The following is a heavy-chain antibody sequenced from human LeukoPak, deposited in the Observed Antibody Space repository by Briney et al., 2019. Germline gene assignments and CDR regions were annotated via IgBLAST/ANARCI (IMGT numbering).Heavy chain of an antibody. CDR3: ARGSSGDAFDI. CDR1: GGSISSGSYY. D-gene: IGHD3-22*01. CDR2: IYYSGST. Sequence: SQTLSLTCTVSGGSISSGSYYWSWIRQPAGKGLEWIGSIYYSGSTYYNPSLKSRVTISVDTSKNQFSLKLSSVTAADTAVYYCARGSSGDAFDIWGQGTMVTVSS. V-gene: IGHV4-39*07. J-gene: IGHJ3*02.